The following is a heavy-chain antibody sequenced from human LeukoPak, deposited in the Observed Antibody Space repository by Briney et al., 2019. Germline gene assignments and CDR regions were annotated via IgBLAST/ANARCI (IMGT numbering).Heavy chain of an antibody. Sequence: ASVKVSCKASGYIFTSYFMHWVRQAPGQGLEWMGLINPSGGSTRYAQKFQGRVTMTRDMSTSTVYMELSSLRSDDTAVYYCARVGRDYGDFDYWGQGTLVTVSS. CDR3: ARVGRDYGDFDY. D-gene: IGHD4-17*01. CDR1: GYIFTSYF. CDR2: INPSGGST. V-gene: IGHV1-46*01. J-gene: IGHJ4*02.